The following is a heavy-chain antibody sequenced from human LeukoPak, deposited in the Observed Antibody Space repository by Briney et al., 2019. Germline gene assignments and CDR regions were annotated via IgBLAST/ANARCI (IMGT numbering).Heavy chain of an antibody. J-gene: IGHJ5*02. V-gene: IGHV4-4*02. CDR1: GGSISSSNW. Sequence: PSGTLSLTCAVSGGSISSSNWWSWVRQPPGKGLEWIGEIYHSGSTNYNPSLKSRVTISVDKSKNQFSLKLSSVTAADTAVYYCASSMVRGVIRRDWFDPWGQGTLVTVSS. CDR2: IYHSGST. CDR3: ASSMVRGVIRRDWFDP. D-gene: IGHD3-10*01.